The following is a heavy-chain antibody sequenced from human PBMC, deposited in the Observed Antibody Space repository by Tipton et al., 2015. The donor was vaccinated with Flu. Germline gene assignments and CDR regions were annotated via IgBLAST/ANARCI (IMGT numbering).Heavy chain of an antibody. D-gene: IGHD5/OR15-5a*01. V-gene: IGHV4-39*07. CDR2: IYYSGST. Sequence: TLSITSTVSGGSISSSSYYWGWIRQPPGKGLEWIGSIYYSGSTYYNPTLKSRVTISVDTSKNQFSLKLSSVTAADTAVYYCARDLRLDYFDYWGQGTLATVSS. CDR1: GGSISSSSYY. CDR3: ARDLRLDYFDY. J-gene: IGHJ4*02.